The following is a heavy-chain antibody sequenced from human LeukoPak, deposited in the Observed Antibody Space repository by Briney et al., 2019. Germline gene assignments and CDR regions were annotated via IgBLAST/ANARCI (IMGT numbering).Heavy chain of an antibody. J-gene: IGHJ6*03. CDR3: ARVGQLAKYYYYYYYMDV. Sequence: GSLRLSCAASGFTFSSYGMSWVRQAPGKRLEWVSAISGSGGSTYYADSVKGWFTISRDNSKNTLYLQMNSLRAEDTAVYYCARVGQLAKYYYYYYYMDVWGKGTTVTVSS. CDR2: ISGSGGST. CDR1: GFTFSSYG. D-gene: IGHD6-6*01. V-gene: IGHV3-23*01.